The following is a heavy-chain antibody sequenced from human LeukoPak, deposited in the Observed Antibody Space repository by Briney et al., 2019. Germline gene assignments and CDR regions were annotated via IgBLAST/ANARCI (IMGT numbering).Heavy chain of an antibody. CDR2: ISPKSGVT. V-gene: IGHV1-2*02. J-gene: IGHJ4*02. Sequence: ASVTVSCKPSGYTFTRYYIHWVRQAPGQGLEWMGWISPKSGVTNYAQKFQGRVNMTRDTSISTAYMEVSRLTSDDTALFYCARAVGNYYETSVFQAYWGQGTLVIVSS. CDR1: GYTFTRYY. D-gene: IGHD3-22*01. CDR3: ARAVGNYYETSVFQAY.